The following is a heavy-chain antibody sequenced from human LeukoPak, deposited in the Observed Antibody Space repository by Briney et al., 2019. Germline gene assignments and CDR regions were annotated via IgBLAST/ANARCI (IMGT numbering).Heavy chain of an antibody. J-gene: IGHJ4*02. D-gene: IGHD5-12*01. CDR1: GFTFSNYW. Sequence: GGSLRLSCAASGFTFSNYWMQWVRQAPGKGLVWVSRINDDGSTTSYADSVKGRFTISRDNAKNTLYLQMNSLRAEDTAVYYCARAQHSGYERYQYYFDYWGQGTLVTVSS. CDR3: ARAQHSGYERYQYYFDY. V-gene: IGHV3-74*01. CDR2: INDDGSTT.